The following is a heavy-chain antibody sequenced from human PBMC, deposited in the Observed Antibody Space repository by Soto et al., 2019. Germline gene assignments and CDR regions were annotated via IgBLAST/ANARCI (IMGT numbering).Heavy chain of an antibody. J-gene: IGHJ6*02. D-gene: IGHD4-17*01. CDR2: ISYDGTNK. CDR3: AKDLQSYGDYDYYCYGMDV. Sequence: QVQLVESGGGEVQPGRSLTISCAASGFTFSTYGMHCVRQTPGKVLELVAVISYDGTNKFYSDSVKGLFNISRDNFKNKLTLQMNSLRADDTAVYSCAKDLQSYGDYDYYCYGMDVWGLGTRVHVSS. CDR1: GFTFSTYG. V-gene: IGHV3-30*18.